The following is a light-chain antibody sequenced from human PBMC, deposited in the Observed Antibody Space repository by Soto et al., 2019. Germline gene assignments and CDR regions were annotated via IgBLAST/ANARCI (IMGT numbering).Light chain of an antibody. V-gene: IGKV3-15*01. J-gene: IGKJ4*01. CDR2: GAS. Sequence: EIAMTQSPVTLSVSPGERVTLSCRASQSVSSNLAWYQQKPGQAPRLLLYGASTRATGIPARFSGSGSGTEFTLTISSLQSEDFAVYYCQQYNSWPLTFGGGTKVDIK. CDR3: QQYNSWPLT. CDR1: QSVSSN.